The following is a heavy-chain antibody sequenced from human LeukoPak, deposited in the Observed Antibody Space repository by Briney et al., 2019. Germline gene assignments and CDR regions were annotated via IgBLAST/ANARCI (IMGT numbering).Heavy chain of an antibody. CDR3: ARAVVDSLGVGSDY. CDR2: ISGRGGST. V-gene: IGHV3-23*01. CDR1: GFTFSSYA. Sequence: GGSLTLSCAASGFTFSSYAMSWVRQAPGKGLEWVSGISGRGGSTYYADSVKGRFTISRDNSKNTLYMQMNSLRAEDTAVYYCARAVVDSLGVGSDYWGQGTLVTVSS. D-gene: IGHD1-26*01. J-gene: IGHJ4*02.